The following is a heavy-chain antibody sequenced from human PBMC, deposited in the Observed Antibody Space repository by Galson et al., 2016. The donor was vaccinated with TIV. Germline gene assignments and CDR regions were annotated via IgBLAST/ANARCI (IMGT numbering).Heavy chain of an antibody. Sequence: SVKVSCKASGYTFTSYGISWVRQAPGQGLEWMGWISPYNGNTKYARKFQGRVTMTTDTSTSTAYMELRSLRSDDTAVYYCARLNSYGAPGYGFVNWFDPWGQGTLVTVSS. CDR1: GYTFTSYG. CDR2: ISPYNGNT. J-gene: IGHJ5*02. V-gene: IGHV1-18*04. D-gene: IGHD4-17*01. CDR3: ARLNSYGAPGYGFVNWFDP.